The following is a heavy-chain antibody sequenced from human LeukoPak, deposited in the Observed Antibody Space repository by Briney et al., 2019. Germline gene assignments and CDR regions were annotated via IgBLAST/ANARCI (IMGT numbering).Heavy chain of an antibody. J-gene: IGHJ4*02. CDR2: INSDGSST. CDR3: AGETRYYVSDY. V-gene: IGHV3-74*01. D-gene: IGHD3-10*02. Sequence: GSLRLSCAASGFTFSSYWMHWVRQAPGKGLVWVSRINSDGSSTSYADSVKGRFTISRDNATNTLYLQMNSLRAEDTAVYYCAGETRYYVSDYWGQGTLVTVSS. CDR1: GFTFSSYW.